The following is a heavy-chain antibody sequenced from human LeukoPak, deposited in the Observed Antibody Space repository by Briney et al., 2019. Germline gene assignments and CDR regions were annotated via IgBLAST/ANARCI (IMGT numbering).Heavy chain of an antibody. CDR3: VRGGTPGYSSGRIDY. CDR2: IYSAGNT. D-gene: IGHD6-19*01. Sequence: GGSLRLSCVASGFTVSSNYMSWVRQAPGKGLEWVSVIYSAGNTYYADSVKGRFTISRHKSKNTLYLQMNSLRVEDTAVYYCVRGGTPGYSSGRIDYWGQGTLVTVSS. V-gene: IGHV3-53*04. J-gene: IGHJ4*02. CDR1: GFTVSSNY.